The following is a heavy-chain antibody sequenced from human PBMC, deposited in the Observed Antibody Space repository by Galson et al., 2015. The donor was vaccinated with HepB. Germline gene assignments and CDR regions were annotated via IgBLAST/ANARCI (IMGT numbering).Heavy chain of an antibody. D-gene: IGHD4-17*01. CDR1: SGPISSSDYY. CDR3: ARGAWEDGDEGFYFDY. CDR2: IYYGGIT. J-gene: IGHJ4*02. Sequence: ETLSLTCTVSSGPISSSDYYWGWVRQPPGKGLEWIGNIYYGGITSYNPSLKSRVTISVDTSKKQFSLKLTSVTAAGTAVYYCARGAWEDGDEGFYFDYWGQGTLVTVSS. V-gene: IGHV4-39*07.